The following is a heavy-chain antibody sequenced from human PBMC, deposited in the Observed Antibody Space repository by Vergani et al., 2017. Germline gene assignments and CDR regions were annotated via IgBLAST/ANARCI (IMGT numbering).Heavy chain of an antibody. CDR3: ARGGGGYCSSTSCYAFDY. CDR2: INSDGSST. J-gene: IGHJ4*02. CDR1: GFTFSSYW. V-gene: IGHV3-74*01. Sequence: EVQLVESGGGLVQPGGSLRLSCAASGFTFSSYWMHWVRQAPGKGLVWVSRINSDGSSTSYADSVKGGFTISRDTDKNTLYLQMNSLRAEDTAVYYWARGGGGYCSSTSCYAFDYWGQGTLVTVSS. D-gene: IGHD2-2*01.